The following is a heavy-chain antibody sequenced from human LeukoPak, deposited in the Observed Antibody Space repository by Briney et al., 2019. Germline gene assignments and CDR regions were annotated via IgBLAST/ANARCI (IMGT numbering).Heavy chain of an antibody. CDR1: GGSISSHY. J-gene: IGHJ4*02. D-gene: IGHD3/OR15-3a*01. CDR3: ARALGRDRDY. CDR2: IHYSGST. V-gene: IGHV4-59*11. Sequence: SETLSLTCTVSGGSISSHYWTWIRQSPGKGLEWIGYIHYSGSTSYNPSLKNRVTISVDTSKNQFSLKLSSVTAADTAVYYCARALGRDRDYWGQGTLVTVSS.